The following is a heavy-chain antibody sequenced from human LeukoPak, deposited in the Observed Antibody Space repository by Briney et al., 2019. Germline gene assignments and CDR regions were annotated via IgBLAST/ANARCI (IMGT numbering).Heavy chain of an antibody. V-gene: IGHV5-10-1*01. CDR3: ARQSRHSTDYYGSGPGGY. Sequence: GESLRISCKGSGYSFTSYWISWVRQMPGKGLEWMGRIDPSDSYTNYSPSFQGHVTISADKPISTAYLQWSSLKASDTAMYYCARQSRHSTDYYGSGPGGYWGQGTLVTVSS. CDR1: GYSFTSYW. CDR2: IDPSDSYT. D-gene: IGHD3-10*01. J-gene: IGHJ4*02.